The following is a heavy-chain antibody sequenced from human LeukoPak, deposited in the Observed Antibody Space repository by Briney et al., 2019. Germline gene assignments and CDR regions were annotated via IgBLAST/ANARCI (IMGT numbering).Heavy chain of an antibody. CDR2: INHSGST. J-gene: IGHJ5*02. Sequence: PSETLSLTCAVYGGSFSGYYWNWIRQPPGKGLEWIGEINHSGSTNYNPSLKSRVTISIDTSKNQFSLKLSSVTAADTAVYYCARGGRYCSSTNCRDWFDPWGQGTLVTVSS. V-gene: IGHV4-34*01. CDR1: GGSFSGYY. CDR3: ARGGRYCSSTNCRDWFDP. D-gene: IGHD2-2*01.